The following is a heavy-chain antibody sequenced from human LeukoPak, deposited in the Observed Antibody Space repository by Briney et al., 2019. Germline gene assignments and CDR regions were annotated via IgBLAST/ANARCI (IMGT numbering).Heavy chain of an antibody. CDR2: VYTTGNT. CDR1: GGSINRGTHY. V-gene: IGHV4-61*02. Sequence: SETLSLTCSVSGGSINRGTHYWSWIRQPAGKGLEWIGRVYTTGNTNYNPSLWSRVTISVDTSKNQFSLRLSSVTAADTAVYYCARGKDYYDTSGYPTFHYWGQGTLVTVSS. J-gene: IGHJ4*02. D-gene: IGHD3-22*01. CDR3: ARGKDYYDTSGYPTFHY.